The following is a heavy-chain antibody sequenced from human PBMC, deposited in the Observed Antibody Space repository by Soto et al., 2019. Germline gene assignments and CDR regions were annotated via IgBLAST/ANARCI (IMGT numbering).Heavy chain of an antibody. CDR1: GGSISSYY. J-gene: IGHJ4*02. Sequence: QVQLQESGPGLVKPSETLSLTCTVSGGSISSYYWSWIRQPPGKGLEWIGYIYYSGSTNYNPSLRSRATISVDTAENPFSLQLSSVTAADTAVYYCARCRAGYNHYWGQGNLVTVSS. CDR3: ARCRAGYNHY. D-gene: IGHD5-12*01. V-gene: IGHV4-59*01. CDR2: IYYSGST.